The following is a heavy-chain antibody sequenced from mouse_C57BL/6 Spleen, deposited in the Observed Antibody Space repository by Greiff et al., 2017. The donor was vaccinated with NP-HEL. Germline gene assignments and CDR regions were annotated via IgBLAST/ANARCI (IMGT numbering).Heavy chain of an antibody. Sequence: VQLKESGAELVRPGASVKLSCTASGFNIKDDYMHWVKQRPEQGLEWIGWIDPENGDTEYASKFQGKATITADTSSNTAYLQLSSLTSEDTAVYYCTTLMVTTRDYWGQGTTLTVSS. V-gene: IGHV14-4*01. CDR3: TTLMVTTRDY. D-gene: IGHD2-3*01. J-gene: IGHJ2*01. CDR1: GFNIKDDY. CDR2: IDPENGDT.